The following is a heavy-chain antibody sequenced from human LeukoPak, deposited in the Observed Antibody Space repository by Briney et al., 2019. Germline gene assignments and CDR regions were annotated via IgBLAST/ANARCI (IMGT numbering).Heavy chain of an antibody. Sequence: GESLKISCKASGYSFTNYWIAWVRQKPGKGLEWTGIMHPGESEINYSPSFEGQVTISADTSISTAYLEWYSLKASDSAIYYCAKTIASLGSGARYFDPWGQGTMITVSS. V-gene: IGHV5-51*01. D-gene: IGHD5/OR15-5a*01. CDR1: GYSFTNYW. CDR2: MHPGESEI. CDR3: AKTIASLGSGARYFDP. J-gene: IGHJ5*02.